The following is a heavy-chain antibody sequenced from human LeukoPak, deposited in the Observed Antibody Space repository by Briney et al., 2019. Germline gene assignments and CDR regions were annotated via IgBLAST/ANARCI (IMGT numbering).Heavy chain of an antibody. V-gene: IGHV3-30-3*02. CDR1: GFTFSSYA. J-gene: IGHJ6*03. D-gene: IGHD3-10*01. Sequence: PGRSLRLSCAASGFTFSSYAMHWVRQAPGKGLEWVAVISYDGSNKYYADSVKGRFTISRDNSKNTLYLQMNSLRAEDTAVYYCAKTSGATPYYYYMDVWGKGDTVTVSS. CDR3: AKTSGATPYYYYMDV. CDR2: ISYDGSNK.